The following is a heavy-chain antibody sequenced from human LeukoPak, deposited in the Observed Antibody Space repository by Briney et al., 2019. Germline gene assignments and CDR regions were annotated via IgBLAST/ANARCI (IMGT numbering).Heavy chain of an antibody. CDR2: IRGSGGST. D-gene: IGHD3-22*01. CDR3: AKDYYDSSGYHYPPYFDY. J-gene: IGHJ4*02. V-gene: IGHV3-23*01. CDR1: GFSFSSYA. Sequence: PGGSLRLSCAASGFSFSSYAMSWVRQAPGKGLEWVSAIRGSGGSTYYADSVKGRFTISRDNSKNTLYVQMNSLRAEDTAVYYCAKDYYDSSGYHYPPYFDYWGQGTLVTVSS.